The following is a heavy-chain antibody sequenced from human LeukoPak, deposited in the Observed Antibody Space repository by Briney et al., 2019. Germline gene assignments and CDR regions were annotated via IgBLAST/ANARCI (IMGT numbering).Heavy chain of an antibody. CDR3: ARGWHLWFGESPFDP. V-gene: IGHV1-8*01. J-gene: IGHJ5*02. D-gene: IGHD3-10*01. CDR2: MNPNSGNT. Sequence: ASVKVSCKASGYTFTSYDINWVRQATGQGLEWMGWMNPNSGNTGYAQKFQGRVTMTRNTSISTAYMELRSLRSDDTAVYYCARGWHLWFGESPFDPWGQGTLVTVSS. CDR1: GYTFTSYD.